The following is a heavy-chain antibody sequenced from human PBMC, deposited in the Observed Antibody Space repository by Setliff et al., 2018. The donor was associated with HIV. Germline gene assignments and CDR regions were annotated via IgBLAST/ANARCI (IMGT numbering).Heavy chain of an antibody. D-gene: IGHD3-3*02. Sequence: PSETLSLTCSVSGGSINRGTYYWTWIRQSAGKGLEWIGHIYITGDTDYNPSLESRVTISVDTSKNQFSLRLSSVTAADTAVYYCARTIKEHLAVLWFDPWGQGTLVTVSS. CDR3: ARTIKEHLAVLWFDP. J-gene: IGHJ5*02. CDR1: GGSINRGTYY. CDR2: IYITGDT. V-gene: IGHV4-61*09.